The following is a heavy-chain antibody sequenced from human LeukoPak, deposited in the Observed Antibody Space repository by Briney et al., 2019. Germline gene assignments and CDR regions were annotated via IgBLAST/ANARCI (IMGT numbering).Heavy chain of an antibody. Sequence: ASVKVSCKASGYTFTGYYMHWVRQAPGQGLEWMGWINPNSGGTNYAQKFQGRVTMTRDTSISTAYMELSRLRSDGTAVYYCARGDYCSGGSCYLAFYYWGQGTLVTVSS. CDR1: GYTFTGYY. CDR3: ARGDYCSGGSCYLAFYY. J-gene: IGHJ4*02. D-gene: IGHD2-15*01. CDR2: INPNSGGT. V-gene: IGHV1-2*02.